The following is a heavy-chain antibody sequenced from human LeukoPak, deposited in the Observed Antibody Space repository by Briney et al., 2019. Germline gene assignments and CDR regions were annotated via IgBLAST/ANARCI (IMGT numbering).Heavy chain of an antibody. D-gene: IGHD3-3*01. CDR3: ARNSPEWSHLRYFHYHYMDV. J-gene: IGHJ6*03. CDR1: DGSISTYT. V-gene: IGHV4-4*07. CDR2: IYSSGTT. Sequence: SETLSLTCTVPDGSISTYTWTWLRQPAGKGLEWIGRIYSSGTTLSNPSLKSRLTMSVDTSKTQFSLNLRSVTAADTAVYYCARNSPEWSHLRYFHYHYMDVWSKGTTVTVSS.